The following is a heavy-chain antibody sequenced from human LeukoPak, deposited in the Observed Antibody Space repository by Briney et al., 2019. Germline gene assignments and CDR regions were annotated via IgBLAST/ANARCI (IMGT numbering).Heavy chain of an antibody. CDR1: GYTVSSSY. D-gene: IGHD2-21*01. CDR2: IYSGGNT. V-gene: IGHV3-66*01. J-gene: IGHJ4*02. Sequence: GGSLRLSCAASGYTVSSSYMSWVRQAPGKGLEWVSVIYSGGNTYYADSVKGRFTISRDNSKNTLNLQMTSLRAEDAAVYYCARGYSSDNWGQGTLVTVSS. CDR3: ARGYSSDN.